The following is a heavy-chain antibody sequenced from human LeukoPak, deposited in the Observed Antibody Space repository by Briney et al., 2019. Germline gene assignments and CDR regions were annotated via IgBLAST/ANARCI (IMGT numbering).Heavy chain of an antibody. CDR2: IYYSGST. V-gene: IGHV4-59*08. Sequence: SETLSLTCTVSGGSISSYYWSWIRQPPGKGLEWIGYIYYSGSTNYNPSLKSRATISVDTSKNQFSLKLSSVTAADTAVYYCARLEEGNSYGYAFDIWGQGTMVTVSS. CDR1: GGSISSYY. J-gene: IGHJ3*02. D-gene: IGHD5-18*01. CDR3: ARLEEGNSYGYAFDI.